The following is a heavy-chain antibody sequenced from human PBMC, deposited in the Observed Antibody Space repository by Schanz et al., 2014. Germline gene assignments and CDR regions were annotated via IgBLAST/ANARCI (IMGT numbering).Heavy chain of an antibody. CDR1: GFTVSRNY. V-gene: IGHV3-21*01. J-gene: IGHJ4*02. Sequence: EVQLVESGGGLVQPGGSLRLSCAASGFTVSRNYMNWVRQAPGKGLEWVSVINSRNEVFSIDSVRGRFTIFRDNPKKSAYLQMNSLRADDTAVYYCSRGIVGGLDCWGQGTLVTVSS. CDR3: SRGIVGGLDC. D-gene: IGHD3-16*01. CDR2: INSRNEV.